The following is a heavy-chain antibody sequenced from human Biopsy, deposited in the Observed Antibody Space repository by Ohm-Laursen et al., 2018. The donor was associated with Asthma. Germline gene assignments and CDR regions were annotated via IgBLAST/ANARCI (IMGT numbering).Heavy chain of an antibody. J-gene: IGHJ6*02. CDR2: IDWDDDK. D-gene: IGHD2-15*01. V-gene: IGHV2-70*01. CDR3: AQMSLMSCRGVDV. CDR1: GLSLSSPGMC. Sequence: ATQTLTLTCTFSGLSLSSPGMCVSWIRQPPGKALEWLSLIDWDDDKYYSTSLKTRITISRDTSKNQVVLTMTNMDPVDTATYYCAQMSLMSCRGVDVWGQGTTVTISS.